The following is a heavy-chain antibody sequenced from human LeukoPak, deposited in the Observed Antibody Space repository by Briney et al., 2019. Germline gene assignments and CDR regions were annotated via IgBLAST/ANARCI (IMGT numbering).Heavy chain of an antibody. Sequence: SETLSLTCTVSGGSISSSSYYWGWIRQPPGKGLEWIGSIYYSGSTYYNPSLKSRVTISVDTSKNQFSLKLSSVTAADTAVYYCARAGSSSWSTDYWGQGTLVTVSS. CDR1: GGSISSSSYY. J-gene: IGHJ4*02. V-gene: IGHV4-39*07. D-gene: IGHD6-13*01. CDR3: ARAGSSSWSTDY. CDR2: IYYSGST.